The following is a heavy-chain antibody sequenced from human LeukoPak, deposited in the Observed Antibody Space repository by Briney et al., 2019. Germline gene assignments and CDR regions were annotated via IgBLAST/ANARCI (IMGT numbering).Heavy chain of an antibody. Sequence: MSSETLSLTCTVSGGSISSYYWSWIRQPAGKGLEWIGRIYTSGSTNYNPSLKSRVTMSVGTSKNQFSLKLSSVTAADTAVYYCARDQGGNPHNWFDPWGQGTLVTVSS. CDR2: IYTSGST. CDR3: ARDQGGNPHNWFDP. CDR1: GGSISSYY. J-gene: IGHJ5*02. D-gene: IGHD3-16*01. V-gene: IGHV4-4*07.